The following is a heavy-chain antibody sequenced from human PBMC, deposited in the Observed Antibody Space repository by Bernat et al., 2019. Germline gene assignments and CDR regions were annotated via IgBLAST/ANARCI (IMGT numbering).Heavy chain of an antibody. CDR2: IYYSGST. CDR1: GGSISSSSYY. CDR3: ARWPPIAVAGKGLDY. V-gene: IGHV4-39*01. D-gene: IGHD6-19*01. Sequence: QLQLQESGPGLVKPSETLSLTCTVSGGSISSSSYYWGWIRHPPGKGLEWSGSIYYSGSTYYNPALKSRVTISVDTSKNQFSLKLSSVTAADTAVYYCARWPPIAVAGKGLDYWGQGTLVTVSS. J-gene: IGHJ4*02.